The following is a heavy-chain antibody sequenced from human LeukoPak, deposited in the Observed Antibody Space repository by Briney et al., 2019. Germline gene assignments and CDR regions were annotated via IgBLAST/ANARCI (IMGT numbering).Heavy chain of an antibody. CDR1: GFSFSSYA. CDR3: TRDQTPYY. Sequence: GGSLRLSCAPSGFSFSSYAMSWVRQAPGKGLEWVGFIRSQIYGGTPEYAASVKGRFTISRDASEGVAYLQMNSLKTEDTAVYYCTRDQTPYYWGQGTLVTVSS. CDR2: IRSQIYGGTP. J-gene: IGHJ4*02. V-gene: IGHV3-49*04.